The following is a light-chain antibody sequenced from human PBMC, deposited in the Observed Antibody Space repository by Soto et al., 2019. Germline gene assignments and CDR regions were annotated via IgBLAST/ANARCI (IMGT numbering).Light chain of an antibody. Sequence: EIVMTQSPATLSVSPGERATLSCRASRSVSTNLAWYQQKPDQAPRLLIYGASARATGIPARFSGSGSGTEFTLTISSLQSEDFALYYCQQYNNWPRTFGQGTKVEIK. CDR3: QQYNNWPRT. CDR1: RSVSTN. J-gene: IGKJ1*01. V-gene: IGKV3-15*01. CDR2: GAS.